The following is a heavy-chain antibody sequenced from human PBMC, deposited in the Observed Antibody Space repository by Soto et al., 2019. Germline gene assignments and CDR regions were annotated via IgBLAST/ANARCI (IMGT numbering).Heavy chain of an antibody. D-gene: IGHD5-12*01. V-gene: IGHV1-18*01. Sequence: ASVKGSCKASGYTITSYGISWVRQAPGQGLEWMGWISPYNGNTNYAQQLLDRVTMTTDTSTSTAYMELRSLRSDDTAVYYCARGGGGLRLPPDVWGKGTTVTVSS. CDR1: GYTITSYG. CDR3: ARGGGGLRLPPDV. CDR2: ISPYNGNT. J-gene: IGHJ6*04.